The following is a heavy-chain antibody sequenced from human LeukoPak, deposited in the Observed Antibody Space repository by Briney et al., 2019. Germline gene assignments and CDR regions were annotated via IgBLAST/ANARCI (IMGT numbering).Heavy chain of an antibody. V-gene: IGHV3-9*01. CDR1: GFTFDDYA. CDR3: AKDITGELFWYFDL. Sequence: PGGSLRLSCAASGFTFDDYAMHWVRQAPGKGLEWVSGISWNSGSIGYADSVKGRFTISRDNAKNSLYLQMNSLRAEDTALYYCAKDITGELFWYFDLWGRGTLVTVSS. CDR2: ISWNSGSI. D-gene: IGHD7-27*01. J-gene: IGHJ2*01.